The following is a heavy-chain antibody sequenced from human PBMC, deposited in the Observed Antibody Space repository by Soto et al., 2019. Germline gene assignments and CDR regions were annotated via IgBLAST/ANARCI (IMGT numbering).Heavy chain of an antibody. J-gene: IGHJ4*02. CDR2: ISHDGSDK. V-gene: IGHV3-30-3*01. CDR3: AREYYSGSGSYYAY. Sequence: QVRLVESGGGVVQPGRSLRLSCAASGFTFSTYAIHWVRQAPGKRLEWVAVISHDGSDKYYADSVKGRFTISRDNSKNTVNLQMNSLRAEDTAVYYCAREYYSGSGSYYAYWGQGTLVTVSS. D-gene: IGHD3-10*01. CDR1: GFTFSTYA.